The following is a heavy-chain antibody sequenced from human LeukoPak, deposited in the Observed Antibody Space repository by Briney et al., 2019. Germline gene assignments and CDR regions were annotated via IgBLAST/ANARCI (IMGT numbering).Heavy chain of an antibody. CDR2: ISSSSSYI. D-gene: IGHD6-13*01. CDR1: GFTFSSYS. V-gene: IGHV3-21*01. J-gene: IGHJ4*02. CDR3: ARDRSSWYGGIFDY. Sequence: KTGGSLRLSCAASGFTFSSYSMNWLRQAPGKGLEWVSSISSSSSYIYYADSVKGRFTISRDNAKNSLYLQMHSLRAKDTAVYYCARDRSSWYGGIFDYWGQGTLVTVSS.